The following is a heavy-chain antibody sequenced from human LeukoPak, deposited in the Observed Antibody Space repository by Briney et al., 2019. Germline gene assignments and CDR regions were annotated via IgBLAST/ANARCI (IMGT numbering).Heavy chain of an antibody. CDR3: ARGYRYGYHYFDY. J-gene: IGHJ4*02. Sequence: SETLSLTCTVSGGSISSYYWSWIRQPPGKGLEWIGYIYYSGSTNYNPSLKSRVTISTDTSKNQLSLNLSTVTAADSAVYYCARGYRYGYHYFDYWGQGTLVTVSS. V-gene: IGHV4-59*01. CDR2: IYYSGST. D-gene: IGHD5-18*01. CDR1: GGSISSYY.